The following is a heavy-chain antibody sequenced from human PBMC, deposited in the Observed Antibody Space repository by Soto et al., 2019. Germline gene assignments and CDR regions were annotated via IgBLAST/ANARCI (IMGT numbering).Heavy chain of an antibody. CDR3: ARAHSTGWHYFDY. V-gene: IGHV3-74*01. Sequence: GGSLRLSCAASGFTFSSYWMHWVRQAPEKGLMWVSHINSDGSSTTYADSVKGRFTISRDNAKNTLFLQMNSLRAGDTAVYYCARAHSTGWHYFDYWGPGTLVTVSS. J-gene: IGHJ4*02. CDR1: GFTFSSYW. D-gene: IGHD6-19*01. CDR2: INSDGSST.